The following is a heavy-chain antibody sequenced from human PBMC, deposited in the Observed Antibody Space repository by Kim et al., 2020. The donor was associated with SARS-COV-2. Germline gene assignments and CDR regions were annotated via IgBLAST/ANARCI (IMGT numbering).Heavy chain of an antibody. J-gene: IGHJ4*02. CDR3: ARRRDTYFDF. Sequence: YYNPALNRRVTISVDTSKNQFSLKLISMTAADTAVYYCARRRDTYFDFWGQGTLVTVSS. D-gene: IGHD5-18*01. V-gene: IGHV4-39*01.